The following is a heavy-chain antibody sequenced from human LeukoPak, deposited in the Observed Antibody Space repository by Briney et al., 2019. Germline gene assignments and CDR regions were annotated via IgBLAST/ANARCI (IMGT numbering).Heavy chain of an antibody. J-gene: IGHJ4*02. CDR2: IWYDGSNK. D-gene: IGHD3-22*01. CDR1: GFTFSSYG. Sequence: GGSLRLSCAASGFTFSSYGMHWVRQAPGKGLEWVAVIWYDGSNKYYADSVKGRFTISRDNSKNTLYLQMNSPRAEDTAVYYCARGPGYDSSGYYYFPPPHRPKIPFDYWGQGTLVTVSS. V-gene: IGHV3-33*01. CDR3: ARGPGYDSSGYYYFPPPHRPKIPFDY.